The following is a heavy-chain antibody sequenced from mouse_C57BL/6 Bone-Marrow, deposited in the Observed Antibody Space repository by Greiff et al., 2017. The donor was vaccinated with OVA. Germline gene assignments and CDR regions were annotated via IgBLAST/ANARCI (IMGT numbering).Heavy chain of an antibody. CDR3: AMENDYDPLDY. V-gene: IGHV1-74*01. Sequence: QVQLQQPGAELVKPGASVKVSCKASGYTFTSYWMHWVKQRPGQGLEWIGRIHPSDSDTNYNQKFKGKATLTVDKSSSTAYMQLSSLTSEDSAVYYCAMENDYDPLDYWGQGTTLTVSS. CDR2: IHPSDSDT. CDR1: GYTFTSYW. D-gene: IGHD2-4*01. J-gene: IGHJ2*01.